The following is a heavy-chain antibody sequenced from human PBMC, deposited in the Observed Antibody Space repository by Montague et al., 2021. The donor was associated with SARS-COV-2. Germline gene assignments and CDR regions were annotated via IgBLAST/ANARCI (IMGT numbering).Heavy chain of an antibody. Sequence: PALVTPTQTLTLTCTFSGISLSTSGEGVAWIRQPPGKALEWLALIYWDDDERYSPSMRSRLTITKDTSENQVVLRMTNMDPMDTATYYCAPLGFDSRSYYTPHNWFDPWGQGILVTVSS. D-gene: IGHD3-10*01. CDR2: IYWDDDE. V-gene: IGHV2-5*02. CDR3: APLGFDSRSYYTPHNWFDP. J-gene: IGHJ5*02. CDR1: GISLSTSGEG.